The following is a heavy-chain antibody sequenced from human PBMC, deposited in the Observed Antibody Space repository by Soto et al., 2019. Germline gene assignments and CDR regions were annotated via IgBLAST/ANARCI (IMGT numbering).Heavy chain of an antibody. J-gene: IGHJ3*02. V-gene: IGHV1-18*01. Sequence: GASVKVSCKASGYTFTSYGISWVRQAPGQGLEWMGWISAYNGNTNYAQKFQGWVTMTRDTSISTAYMELSRLRSDDTAVYYCAREVRLMITYAFDIWGQGTMVTVSS. D-gene: IGHD3-16*01. CDR1: GYTFTSYG. CDR3: AREVRLMITYAFDI. CDR2: ISAYNGNT.